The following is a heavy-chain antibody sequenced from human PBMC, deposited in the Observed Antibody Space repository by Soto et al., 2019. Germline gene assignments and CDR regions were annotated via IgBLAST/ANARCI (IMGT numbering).Heavy chain of an antibody. CDR3: ARDGSSSSWYMNAFDI. CDR2: IYSGGST. D-gene: IGHD6-13*01. Sequence: GGSLRLSCAASGFTVSSNYMSWVRQAPGKGLEWVSAIYSGGSTYYADSVKGRFTISRHNSKNTLYLQMNSLRAEDTAVYYCARDGSSSSWYMNAFDIWGQGTMVTVSS. J-gene: IGHJ3*02. CDR1: GFTVSSNY. V-gene: IGHV3-53*04.